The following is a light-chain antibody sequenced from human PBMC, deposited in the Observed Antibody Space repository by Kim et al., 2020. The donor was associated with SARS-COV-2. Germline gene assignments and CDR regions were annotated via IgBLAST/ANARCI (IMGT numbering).Light chain of an antibody. CDR1: QGIASW. CDR3: QQSNNFPIT. Sequence: DVQMTQSPSSVSASVGDTVTITCRASQGIASWLAWYQQKPGKAPKLPIYAASALQSGVPSRFSGSGSGREFTLTISSLQPEDVATYFCQQSNNFPITFGQGTRLEIK. CDR2: AAS. V-gene: IGKV1-12*01. J-gene: IGKJ5*01.